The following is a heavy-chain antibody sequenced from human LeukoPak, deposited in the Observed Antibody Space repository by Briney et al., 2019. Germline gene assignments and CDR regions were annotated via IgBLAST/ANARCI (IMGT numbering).Heavy chain of an antibody. CDR3: ARDGRYSGYYPYYFDY. Sequence: ASVKVSCKASGFTFSSYAITWVRQAPGQGLEWVGWISAYNGKTNYAQKLQGRVTMTTDTSTTTAYMELRSLRSDDTAMYYCARDGRYSGYYPYYFDYWGQGTLVTVSS. CDR2: ISAYNGKT. CDR1: GFTFSSYA. J-gene: IGHJ4*02. D-gene: IGHD5-12*01. V-gene: IGHV1-18*01.